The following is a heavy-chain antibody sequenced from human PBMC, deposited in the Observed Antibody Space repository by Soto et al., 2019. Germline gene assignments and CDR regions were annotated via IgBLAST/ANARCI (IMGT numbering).Heavy chain of an antibody. CDR3: ARGRYGDY. V-gene: IGHV1-18*01. D-gene: IGHD1-1*01. CDR2: ISAHNGNT. Sequence: QVHLVQSGAEVKKPGASVKVSCKASGYTFTSYDITWVRQAPGQGLEWMGWISAHNGNTDYAQKLQGRVIVTRDTSTSTAYTELRSLISDDTAVYYCARGRYGDYWGQGALVTVSS. CDR1: GYTFTSYD. J-gene: IGHJ4*02.